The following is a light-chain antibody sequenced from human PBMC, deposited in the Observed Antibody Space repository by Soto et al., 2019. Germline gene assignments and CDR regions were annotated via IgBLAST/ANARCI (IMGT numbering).Light chain of an antibody. CDR1: QSISSW. V-gene: IGKV1-5*01. J-gene: IGKJ1*01. Sequence: DTQMTQSPSTLSASVGDRVTITCRASQSISSWLAWYQQKPGKAPKLLIYDASSLESGVPSRFSGSGSGTEFTLTISSLQPDDFATYYCQQYSTYTPRTFGQGTKVDIK. CDR2: DAS. CDR3: QQYSTYTPRT.